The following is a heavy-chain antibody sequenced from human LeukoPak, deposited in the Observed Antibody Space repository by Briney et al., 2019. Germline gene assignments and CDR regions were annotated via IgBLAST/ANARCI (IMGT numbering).Heavy chain of an antibody. Sequence: PGGSLRLSCATSGFIFSNYAVNWVRQAPGKGLEWVSTISGSGSGGSTYYADSVRGRFSISRDSSKNVLYLQMNSLRAEDTAVYYCAKDRCNNGIGCYYYYMDLWGKGTTVTISS. CDR3: AKDRCNNGIGCYYYYMDL. CDR2: ISGSGSGGST. V-gene: IGHV3-23*01. CDR1: GFIFSNYA. J-gene: IGHJ6*03. D-gene: IGHD2-8*01.